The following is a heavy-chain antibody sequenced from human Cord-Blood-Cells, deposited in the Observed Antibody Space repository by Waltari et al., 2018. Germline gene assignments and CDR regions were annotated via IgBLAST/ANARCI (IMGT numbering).Heavy chain of an antibody. D-gene: IGHD3-3*01. CDR3: ARGAIFGVVIDY. CDR1: GGSISSGSYY. J-gene: IGHJ4*02. V-gene: IGHV4-61*09. Sequence: QVQLQESGPGLVKPSQTLSLTCTVSGGSISSGSYYWSWIRQPAGKGLEWIGYIYTSGSTNYHPSLKSRVTISVDTAKNQFSLKLSSVTAADTAVYYCARGAIFGVVIDYWGQGTLVTVSS. CDR2: IYTSGST.